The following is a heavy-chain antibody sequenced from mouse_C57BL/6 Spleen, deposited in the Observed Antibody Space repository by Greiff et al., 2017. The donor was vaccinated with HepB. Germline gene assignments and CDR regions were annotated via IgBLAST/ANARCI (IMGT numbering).Heavy chain of an antibody. Sequence: QVQLKESGPELVKPGASVKISCKASGYAFSSSWMNWVKQRPGKGLEWIGRIYPGDGDTNYNGKFKGKATLTADKSSSTAYMQLSSMTSEDSAVYFCARKGLYYDYDGFAYWGQGTLVTVSA. V-gene: IGHV1-82*01. CDR1: GYAFSSSW. J-gene: IGHJ3*01. CDR3: ARKGLYYDYDGFAY. D-gene: IGHD2-4*01. CDR2: IYPGDGDT.